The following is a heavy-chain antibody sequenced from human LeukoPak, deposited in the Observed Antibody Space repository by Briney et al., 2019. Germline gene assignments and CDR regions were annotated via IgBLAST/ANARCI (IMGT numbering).Heavy chain of an antibody. J-gene: IGHJ4*02. V-gene: IGHV1-69*04. CDR3: ARGLVGAKGNFDY. CDR1: GGTFSSYA. Sequence: ASVKVSCKASGGTFSSYATSWVRQAPRQGLEWMGRIIPILGIADYAQKLQGRVTMTTDTSTSTAYMELRSLRSDDTAVYYCARGLVGAKGNFDYWGQGTLVTVSS. D-gene: IGHD1-26*01. CDR2: IIPILGIA.